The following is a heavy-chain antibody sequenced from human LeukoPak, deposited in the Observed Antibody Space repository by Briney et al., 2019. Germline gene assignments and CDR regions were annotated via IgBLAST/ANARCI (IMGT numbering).Heavy chain of an antibody. CDR2: ISSSGSTI. D-gene: IGHD3-10*01. V-gene: IGHV3-11*04. J-gene: IGHJ4*02. CDR3: ARDSRYGSGSLAWVQLFDY. CDR1: GFTFSDYY. Sequence: PGGSLRLSCAASGFTFSDYYMSWIRQAPGKGLEWVSYISSSGSTIYYADSVKGRFTISRDNAKNSLYLQMNSLRAEDTAVYYCARDSRYGSGSLAWVQLFDYWGQGNLVTASS.